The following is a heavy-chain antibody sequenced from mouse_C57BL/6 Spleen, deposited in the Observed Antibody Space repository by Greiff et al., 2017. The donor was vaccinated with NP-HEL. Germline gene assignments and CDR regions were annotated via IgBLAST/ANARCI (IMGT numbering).Heavy chain of an antibody. J-gene: IGHJ4*01. D-gene: IGHD4-1*01. CDR2: INPNNGGT. CDR1: GYTFTDYN. V-gene: IGHV1-18*01. Sequence: VQLQQSGPELVKPGASVKIPCKASGYTFTDYNMDWVKQSHGKSLEWIGDINPNNGGTIYNQKFKGKATLTVDKSSSTAYMELRSLTSEDTAVYYCARTPWAYYYAMDDWGQGTSVTVSS. CDR3: ARTPWAYYYAMDD.